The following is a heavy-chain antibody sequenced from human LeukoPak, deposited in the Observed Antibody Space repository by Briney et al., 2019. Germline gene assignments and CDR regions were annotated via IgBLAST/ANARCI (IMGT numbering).Heavy chain of an antibody. Sequence: SESLSLTCTVSGDSMSSYYWSWIRQPPGKGLEWIGHIYYGGSTDYNPSLKSRVTISVDTSKNQFSLKLSSVTAADTAVYYCARGTTVVTTDYWGQGTLVTVSS. CDR3: ARGTTVVTTDY. D-gene: IGHD4-23*01. J-gene: IGHJ4*02. CDR1: GDSMSSYY. CDR2: IYYGGST. V-gene: IGHV4-59*01.